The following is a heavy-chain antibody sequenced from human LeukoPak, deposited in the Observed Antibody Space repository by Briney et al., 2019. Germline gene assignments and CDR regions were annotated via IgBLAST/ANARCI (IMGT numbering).Heavy chain of an antibody. CDR1: GFTFSSYA. V-gene: IGHV3-48*04. Sequence: GGSLRLSCGSSGFTFSSYAVSWVRQVPGKGLEWVSAISGSGSTIYYADSVKGRFTISRDNAKNSLYLQMNSLRAEDTAVYYCARRGAAQRADAFDIWGQGTMVTVSS. J-gene: IGHJ3*02. CDR2: ISGSGSTI. CDR3: ARRGAAQRADAFDI. D-gene: IGHD6-25*01.